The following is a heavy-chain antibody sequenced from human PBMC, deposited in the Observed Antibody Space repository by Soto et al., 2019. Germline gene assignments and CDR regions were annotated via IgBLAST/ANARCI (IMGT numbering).Heavy chain of an antibody. D-gene: IGHD3-22*01. CDR2: IIPIFGTA. V-gene: IGHV1-69*01. Sequence: QVQLVQSGAEVKKPGSSAKVSCKASGGTFSSYAISWVRQAPGQGLEWMGGIIPIFGTANYAQKFQGRVTITADESTSTAYMELSSLRSEDTAVYYCARFPTYYYDSSGVDYWGQGTLVTVSS. CDR1: GGTFSSYA. J-gene: IGHJ4*02. CDR3: ARFPTYYYDSSGVDY.